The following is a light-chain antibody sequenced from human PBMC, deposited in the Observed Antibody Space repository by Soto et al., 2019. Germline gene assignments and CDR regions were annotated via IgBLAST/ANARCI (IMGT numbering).Light chain of an antibody. CDR1: SSDVGGYHY. Sequence: QSALTQPASVSGSPGQSITISSTGTSSDVGGYHYVSWYQQHPGKAPKLMIYDVSNRPSGVSNRFSGSKSGNTASLTISGLQAEDEADYYCSSYTSSSTPVVFGGGTKVTVL. CDR3: SSYTSSSTPVV. J-gene: IGLJ2*01. V-gene: IGLV2-14*01. CDR2: DVS.